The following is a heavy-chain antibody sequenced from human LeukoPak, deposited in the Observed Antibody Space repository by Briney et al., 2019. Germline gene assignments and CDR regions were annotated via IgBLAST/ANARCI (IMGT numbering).Heavy chain of an antibody. CDR3: ARASGLLRFLEWLPAYFDY. CDR2: ISYSGST. D-gene: IGHD3-3*01. V-gene: IGHV4-59*01. CDR1: GGSISSYY. J-gene: IGHJ4*02. Sequence: SETLSLTCTVSGGSISSYYWSWIRQPPGKGLEWIGYISYSGSTNYNPSLKSRVTISVDTSKKQFSLKLSSVPAADTAVYYCARASGLLRFLEWLPAYFDYWGQGTLVTVSS.